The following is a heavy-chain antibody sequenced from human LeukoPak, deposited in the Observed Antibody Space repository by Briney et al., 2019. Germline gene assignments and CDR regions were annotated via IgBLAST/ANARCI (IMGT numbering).Heavy chain of an antibody. CDR1: GGSFKSYY. J-gene: IGHJ4*02. Sequence: PSETLSLTCTVSGGSFKSYYWSWIRQPPGKGLEWIGYIYYSGSTSYNPSLKSRLTISVDTSKNQFSLKLSSVTAADTAVYYCAALTRGGLARFAYWGQGTLVTVSS. D-gene: IGHD3/OR15-3a*01. V-gene: IGHV4-59*08. CDR3: AALTRGGLARFAY. CDR2: IYYSGST.